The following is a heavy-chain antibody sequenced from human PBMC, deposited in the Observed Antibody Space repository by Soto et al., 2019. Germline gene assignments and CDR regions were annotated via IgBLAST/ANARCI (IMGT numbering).Heavy chain of an antibody. D-gene: IGHD4-17*01. J-gene: IGHJ4*02. CDR2: IKSKADGGTT. Sequence: EVQLVESGGDLVKPGGSLRLSCAASEFTFANAWISWVRQAPGKGLEWVGRIKSKADGGTTDYAAPVKGRFTISRDESQNTLYLQMNSLKTEDTAVYYCTSLDYGHWGQGTLVTVSS. CDR1: EFTFANAW. V-gene: IGHV3-15*01. CDR3: TSLDYGH.